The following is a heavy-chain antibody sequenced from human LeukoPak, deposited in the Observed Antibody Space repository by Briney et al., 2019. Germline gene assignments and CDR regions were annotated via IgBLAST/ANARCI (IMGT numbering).Heavy chain of an antibody. V-gene: IGHV2-5*01. J-gene: IGHJ4*02. CDR1: GFSLRDTGVG. CDR2: IYWNDDN. CDR3: AHKDYYFDY. Sequence: SGPTLVNPTQTLTLTCTFSGFSLRDTGVGVGWIRQPSVEALEWLTLIYWNDDNHYSPSLKSRLTITKDTSKNHVVLTMTNMDPVDTATYFCAHKDYYFDYWGRGTLVTVSS.